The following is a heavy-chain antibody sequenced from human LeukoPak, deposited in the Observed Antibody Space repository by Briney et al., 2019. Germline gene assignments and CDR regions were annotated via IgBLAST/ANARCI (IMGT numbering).Heavy chain of an antibody. V-gene: IGHV1-46*01. CDR3: ARSYYYGSGSYYGY. CDR2: INPSGGTT. CDR1: GYTFISYY. D-gene: IGHD3-10*01. J-gene: IGHJ4*02. Sequence: GASVKVSCKASGYTFISYYIHWVRQAPGQGLEWMGVINPSGGTTSYAQKFQGRVTMTRDMSTGTVYMELSSLRSEDTAVYYCARSYYYGSGSYYGYWGQGTLVTVSS.